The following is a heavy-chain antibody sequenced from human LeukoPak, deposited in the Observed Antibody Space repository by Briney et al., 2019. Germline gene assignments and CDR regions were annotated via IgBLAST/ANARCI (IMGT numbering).Heavy chain of an antibody. CDR1: GFTFSDYY. V-gene: IGHV3-11*04. Sequence: GGSLRLSCAASGFTFSDYYMTWIRQAPGKGLEWFSYISNSGSTIYYADSVKGRFTISRDNSKNTLYLQMNSLRAEDTAVYYCAKNPPYYYDSSGSALDYWGQGTLVTVSS. J-gene: IGHJ4*02. CDR3: AKNPPYYYDSSGSALDY. CDR2: ISNSGSTI. D-gene: IGHD3-22*01.